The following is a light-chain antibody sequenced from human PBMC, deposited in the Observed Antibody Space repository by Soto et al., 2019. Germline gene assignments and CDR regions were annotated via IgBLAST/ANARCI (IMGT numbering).Light chain of an antibody. J-gene: IGLJ1*01. Sequence: QSALTQPASVSGSPGQSITISCTGTSSAVGAYDYVSWYQQHPGEVPKLMIFDVSDRPSGVSNRFSGSKSGNTASLTISGLQAEDEADYYCSSFTTSTSYVFGTGTKVTVL. CDR2: DVS. CDR3: SSFTTSTSYV. V-gene: IGLV2-14*03. CDR1: SSAVGAYDY.